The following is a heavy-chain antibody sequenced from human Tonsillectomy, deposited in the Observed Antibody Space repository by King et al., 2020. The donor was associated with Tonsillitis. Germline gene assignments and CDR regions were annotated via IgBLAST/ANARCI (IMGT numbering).Heavy chain of an antibody. V-gene: IGHV3-9*01. J-gene: IGHJ4*02. CDR1: GFTFDDYA. CDR3: AKSVVAASTRYFDY. D-gene: IGHD2-15*01. Sequence: VQLVESGGGLVQPGRSLRLSCAASGFTFDDYAMHWVRQAPGKGLEWVSGISWNSGSIGYADSVKGRFTISGDNAKNSLYLQMNSLRAEDTALYYCAKSVVAASTRYFDYWGQGTLVTVSS. CDR2: ISWNSGSI.